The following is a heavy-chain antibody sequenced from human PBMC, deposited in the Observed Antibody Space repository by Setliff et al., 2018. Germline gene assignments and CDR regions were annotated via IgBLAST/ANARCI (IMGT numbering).Heavy chain of an antibody. Sequence: ASETLSLTCTVSGGSISSGDYYRSWIRQPPGKGLEWIGYIYYSGSTYYNPSLKSRVTISVDTSKNQFSLKLSSVTAADTAVYYCARAHSDIVVVPAAMRDAFDIWGQGTMVTVSS. D-gene: IGHD2-2*01. V-gene: IGHV4-30-4*08. J-gene: IGHJ3*02. CDR2: IYYSGST. CDR1: GGSISSGDYY. CDR3: ARAHSDIVVVPAAMRDAFDI.